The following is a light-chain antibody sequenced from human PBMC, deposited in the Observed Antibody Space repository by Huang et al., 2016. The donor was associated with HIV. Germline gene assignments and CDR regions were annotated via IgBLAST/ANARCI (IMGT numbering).Light chain of an antibody. CDR3: QQYDSSPWT. J-gene: IGKJ1*01. Sequence: EIVLTQSPGTLSLSPGVRATLSCRASQSVSSSYLAGYQQKPGQAPRLLFYGASSRATGIPDRFSGSGSGTDFTLTISRLEPEDFAVYYCQQYDSSPWTFGQGTKVEIK. CDR2: GAS. CDR1: QSVSSSY. V-gene: IGKV3-20*01.